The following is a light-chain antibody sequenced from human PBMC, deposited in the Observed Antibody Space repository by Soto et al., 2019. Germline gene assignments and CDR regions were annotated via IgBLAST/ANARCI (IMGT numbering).Light chain of an antibody. V-gene: IGKV3D-15*01. Sequence: EILLTQSPDTLAVSPGEVATLSCWASQSVTSNLAWYQQKRGQAPRLLIYAASTRATGVPARFSGSGSGTEFTLTISSLQSEDFAVYYCQQYNNWPPITFGQGTRLEIK. CDR2: AAS. CDR3: QQYNNWPPIT. CDR1: QSVTSN. J-gene: IGKJ5*01.